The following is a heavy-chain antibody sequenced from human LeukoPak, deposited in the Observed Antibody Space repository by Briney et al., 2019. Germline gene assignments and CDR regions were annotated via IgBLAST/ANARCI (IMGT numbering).Heavy chain of an antibody. J-gene: IGHJ5*02. Sequence: GGSLRLSCAASGFTFSSYGMHWVRQAPGKGLEWVAVIWYDGSNKYYADSVKGRFTISRDNSKNTLYLQMNSLGAEDTAVYYCAREYCSGGSCWFDPWGQGTLVTVSS. V-gene: IGHV3-33*01. CDR3: AREYCSGGSCWFDP. D-gene: IGHD2-15*01. CDR2: IWYDGSNK. CDR1: GFTFSSYG.